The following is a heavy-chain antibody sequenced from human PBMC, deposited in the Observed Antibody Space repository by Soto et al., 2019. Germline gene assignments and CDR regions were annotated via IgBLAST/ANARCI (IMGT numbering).Heavy chain of an antibody. D-gene: IGHD5-12*01. CDR1: GFTFSSYW. CDR2: IKEDGSEK. J-gene: IGHJ6*03. CDR3: ADSGSYTDV. V-gene: IGHV3-7*01. Sequence: EVQLVESGGGLVQPGGSLRLSCAASGFTFSSYWMTWVRQAPGKGLEWVANIKEDGSEKYYVDSVKGRFTISRDNVKNSVYLQMNSLRAEDTAVYYCADSGSYTDVWGKGTTVTVSS.